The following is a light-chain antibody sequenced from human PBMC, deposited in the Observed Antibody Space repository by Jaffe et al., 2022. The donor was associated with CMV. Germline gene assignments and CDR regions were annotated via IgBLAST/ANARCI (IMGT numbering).Light chain of an antibody. V-gene: IGKV3-15*01. CDR1: QSVNSN. CDR2: GSS. CDR3: QQYDNWPIT. J-gene: IGKJ5*01. Sequence: EVVMTQSPATLSVSPGGRATLSCRASQSVNSNLAWYQQKPGQAPRLLIYGSSTRATGIPARFSGGGSGTEFTLTISSLQSEDFVLYYCQQYDNWPITFGQGTRLEIK.